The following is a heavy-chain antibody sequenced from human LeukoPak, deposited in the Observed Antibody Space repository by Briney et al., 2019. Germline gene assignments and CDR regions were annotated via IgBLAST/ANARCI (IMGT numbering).Heavy chain of an antibody. D-gene: IGHD2-2*01. CDR3: VKVGIVVVPAATRGPFDY. CDR2: ISGSGGST. CDR1: GFTFSSYG. Sequence: GGSLRLSCAASGFTFSSYGMTWVRQAPGKGLEWVSAISGSGGSTYHADSVKGRFTISRDNSKNTLYLQMSSLRAEDTAVYYCVKVGIVVVPAATRGPFDYWGQGTLVTVSS. V-gene: IGHV3-23*01. J-gene: IGHJ4*02.